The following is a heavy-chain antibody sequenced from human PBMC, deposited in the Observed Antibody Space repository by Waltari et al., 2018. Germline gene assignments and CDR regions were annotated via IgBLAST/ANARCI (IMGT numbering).Heavy chain of an antibody. J-gene: IGHJ6*02. CDR2: IIPIFGTA. V-gene: IGHV1-69*01. Sequence: QVQLVQSGAEVKKPGSSVKVSCKASGGTFSSYAISWVRQAPGQGLEWMGGIIPIFGTANYAQKFQGRVTITADESTSTAYMELSSRRSEDTAVYYCARARWLQRDYYYGMDVWGQGTTVTVSS. D-gene: IGHD5-12*01. CDR3: ARARWLQRDYYYGMDV. CDR1: GGTFSSYA.